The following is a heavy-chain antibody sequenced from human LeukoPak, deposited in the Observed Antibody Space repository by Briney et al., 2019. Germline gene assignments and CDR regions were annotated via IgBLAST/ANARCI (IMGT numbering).Heavy chain of an antibody. CDR3: GRDPPGSRIRMAAFDH. V-gene: IGHV3-23*01. CDR1: GFTFSDYW. J-gene: IGHJ4*02. Sequence: GGSLRLSCAASGFTFSDYWMHWVRQAPGKGLEWVSGIGGSGGVTYYADSVKGRFTISRDNSKNTLYLQMTSLRPEDTAVYYCGRDPPGSRIRMAAFDHSGQGTLLTVSS. D-gene: IGHD2-15*01. CDR2: IGGSGGVT.